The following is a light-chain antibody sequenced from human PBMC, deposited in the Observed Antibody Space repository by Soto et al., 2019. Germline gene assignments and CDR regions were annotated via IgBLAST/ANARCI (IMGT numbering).Light chain of an antibody. CDR2: GAS. J-gene: IGKJ1*01. CDR1: QSVSRSY. Sequence: EIVLTQSPGTLSLSPGERATLSCRASQSVSRSYIAWYQQKPGQAPRLLIYGASSRATGIPDRFSGSGSGTDFTLTIKRLEPEDFAVFYCQQYGSSPKTFGQGTKVEIK. V-gene: IGKV3-20*01. CDR3: QQYGSSPKT.